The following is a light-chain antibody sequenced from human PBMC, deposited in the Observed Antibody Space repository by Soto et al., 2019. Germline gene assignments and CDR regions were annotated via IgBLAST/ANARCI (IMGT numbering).Light chain of an antibody. CDR1: QSILYSANNKNY. V-gene: IGKV4-1*01. CDR2: WAS. J-gene: IGKJ3*01. CDR3: QPYYSTPCT. Sequence: DIVMTQSPDSLAVSLGERATINCKSSQSILYSANNKNYLAWYQQKPGQPPKLLIYWASTRESGVPDRFSGSGSGTDFTLTISSLQADDVAVYYCQPYYSTPCTFGPGTKVDIK.